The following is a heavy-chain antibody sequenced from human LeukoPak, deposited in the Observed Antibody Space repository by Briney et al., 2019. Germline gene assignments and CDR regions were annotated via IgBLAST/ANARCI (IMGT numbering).Heavy chain of an antibody. V-gene: IGHV1-69*05. CDR3: ARGGGIYYDSSGSFDY. J-gene: IGHJ4*02. D-gene: IGHD3-22*01. CDR1: GGTFSSYA. Sequence: SVTVSFKASGGTFSSYAISWVRQAPGQGLEWMGGIIPIFGTANYAQKFQGRVTITTDESTSTAYMELSSLRSEDTAVYYCARGGGIYYDSSGSFDYWGQGTLVTVSS. CDR2: IIPIFGTA.